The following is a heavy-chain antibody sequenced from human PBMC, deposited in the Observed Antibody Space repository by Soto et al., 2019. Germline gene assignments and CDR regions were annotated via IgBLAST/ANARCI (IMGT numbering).Heavy chain of an antibody. CDR1: GYTFTSYA. CDR2: INAGNGNT. D-gene: IGHD6-19*01. J-gene: IGHJ3*02. Sequence: ASVKVSCKASGYTFTSYAMHWVRQAPGQRLEWMGWINAGNGNTKYSQKFQGRVTITRDTSASTAYMELSSLRSEDTAVYYCAYSSGWDDAFDIWGQGTMVTVSS. V-gene: IGHV1-3*01. CDR3: AYSSGWDDAFDI.